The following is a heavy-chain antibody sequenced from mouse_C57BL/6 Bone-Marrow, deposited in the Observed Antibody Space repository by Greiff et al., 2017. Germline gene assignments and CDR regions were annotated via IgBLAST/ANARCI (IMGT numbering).Heavy chain of an antibody. CDR2: IYPRSGNT. Sequence: VMLVESGAELARPGASVKLSCKASGYTFTSYGISWVKQRTGQGLEWIGEIYPRSGNTYYNEKFKGKATLTADKSSSTAYMELRSLTSEDSAVYFCARPDGYYFYYAMDYWGQGTSVTVSS. V-gene: IGHV1-81*01. CDR1: GYTFTSYG. D-gene: IGHD2-3*01. CDR3: ARPDGYYFYYAMDY. J-gene: IGHJ4*01.